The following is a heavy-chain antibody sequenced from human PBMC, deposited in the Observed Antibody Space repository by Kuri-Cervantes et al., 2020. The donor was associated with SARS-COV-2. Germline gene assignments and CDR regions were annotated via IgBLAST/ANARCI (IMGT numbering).Heavy chain of an antibody. J-gene: IGHJ3*02. CDR3: ARRMTTPERNAFDI. V-gene: IGHV3-30*01. CDR1: GFTFSSYA. CDR2: ISYDGSNK. Sequence: LSLTCAASGFTFSSYAMHWVRQAPGKGLEWVAVISYDGSNKYYADSVKGRFTISRDNSKNTLYLQMNSLRAEDTAVYYCARRMTTPERNAFDIWGQGTMVTVSS. D-gene: IGHD1-14*01.